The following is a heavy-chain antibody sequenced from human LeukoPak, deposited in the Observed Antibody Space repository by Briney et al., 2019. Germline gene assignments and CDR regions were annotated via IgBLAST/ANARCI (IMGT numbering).Heavy chain of an antibody. CDR1: GFTFSEYY. D-gene: IGHD5-24*01. Sequence: PGGSLRLSCAASGFTFSEYYMTWIRQAPGKGLEWVSYISSSSSYTNYVDSAKGRFTISRDNAKNTLSLQMNSLRVEDTAVYYCARGDGPDYWGQGTLVTVSS. J-gene: IGHJ4*02. CDR2: ISSSSSYT. V-gene: IGHV3-11*06. CDR3: ARGDGPDY.